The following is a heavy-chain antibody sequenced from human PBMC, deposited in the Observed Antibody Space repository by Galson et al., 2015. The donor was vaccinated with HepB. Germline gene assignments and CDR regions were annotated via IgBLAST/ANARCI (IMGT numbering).Heavy chain of an antibody. J-gene: IGHJ5*02. CDR2: IYWNDDK. CDR3: AHSQVAHCTNGVCYIEHDYDWFDP. CDR1: GFSLSTSGVG. D-gene: IGHD2-8*01. V-gene: IGHV2-5*01. Sequence: PALVKPTQTLTLTCTFSGFSLSTSGVGVGWIRQPPGKALEWLALIYWNDDKRYSPSLKSRLTITKDTSKNQVVLTMTNMDPVDTATYYCAHSQVAHCTNGVCYIEHDYDWFDPWGQGTLVTVSS.